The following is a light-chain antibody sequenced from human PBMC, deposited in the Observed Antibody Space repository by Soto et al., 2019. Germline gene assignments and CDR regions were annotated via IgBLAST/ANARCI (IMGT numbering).Light chain of an antibody. CDR2: GAS. Sequence: EIVLTQSPGTLSLSPGDRATLSCRASQSVGSKYLAWYQQKPGRAPRLLIYGASSRATGIPDRFSGSGSGTDFALTINRLEPEDFAVYYCQQYGTSPPYTFGQGTKLEIK. CDR3: QQYGTSPPYT. V-gene: IGKV3-20*01. J-gene: IGKJ2*01. CDR1: QSVGSKY.